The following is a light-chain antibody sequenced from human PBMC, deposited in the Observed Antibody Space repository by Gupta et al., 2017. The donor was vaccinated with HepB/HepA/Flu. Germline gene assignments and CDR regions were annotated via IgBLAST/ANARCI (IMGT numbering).Light chain of an antibody. CDR2: DVT. CDR1: TSDVGGYNF. Sequence: QSALTQPASVSGSPGQSITISCTGTTSDVGGYNFVSWYQHHPGKAPKLMIYDVTNRPSGVSNRFSGSKSGNTASLTISGLQPEDEADYYCSSYTSTRTVVFGGGTKLTVL. V-gene: IGLV2-14*03. J-gene: IGLJ2*01. CDR3: SSYTSTRTVV.